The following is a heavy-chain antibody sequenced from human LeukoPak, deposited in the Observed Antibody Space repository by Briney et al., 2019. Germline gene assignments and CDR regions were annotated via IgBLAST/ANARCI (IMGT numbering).Heavy chain of an antibody. CDR1: GFTVITTY. V-gene: IGHV3-53*04. Sequence: GGSLRLSCSASGFTVITTYMSWVRQAPGKGLECVSVIYTGGNTYYADSVKGRFTISRHNSENKIYLQMDSLRPGDTAVYYCARGGYNGHDPYYFDSWGQGSLVTVSS. J-gene: IGHJ4*02. D-gene: IGHD5-12*01. CDR2: IYTGGNT. CDR3: ARGGYNGHDPYYFDS.